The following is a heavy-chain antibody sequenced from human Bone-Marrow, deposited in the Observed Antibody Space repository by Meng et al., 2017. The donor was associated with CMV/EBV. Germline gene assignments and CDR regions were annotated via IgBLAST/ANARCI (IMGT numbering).Heavy chain of an antibody. J-gene: IGHJ4*02. Sequence: GESLKIPCAVSGVTFRKTGMSWLRQVPGKGPEWVADMSGNGREIYYVDSVKGRFTVSRDNAKNLLFLQMNSLRVEDTAVYYCAGLWIWGPGTLVTVSS. CDR1: GVTFRKTG. D-gene: IGHD1-1*01. V-gene: IGHV3-7*01. CDR2: MSGNGREI. CDR3: AGLWI.